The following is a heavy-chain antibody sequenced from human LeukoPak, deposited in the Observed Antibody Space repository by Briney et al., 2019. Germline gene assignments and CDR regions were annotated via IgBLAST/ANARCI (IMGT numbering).Heavy chain of an antibody. Sequence: ASVKVSCKASGCIFTSYGISWARQAPGQGLEWMGWISAYNGNTNYAQKLQGRVTMTTDTSTSTAYMELRNLRSDDTAVYYCARDSYDYGEPFDYWGQGTLVTVSS. CDR1: GCIFTSYG. CDR2: ISAYNGNT. D-gene: IGHD4-17*01. V-gene: IGHV1-18*01. CDR3: ARDSYDYGEPFDY. J-gene: IGHJ4*02.